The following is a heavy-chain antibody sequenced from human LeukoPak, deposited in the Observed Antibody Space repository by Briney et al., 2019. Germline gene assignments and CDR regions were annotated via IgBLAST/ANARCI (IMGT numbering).Heavy chain of an antibody. D-gene: IGHD2-8*01. CDR3: ARGRRPYCSNGVCYSSGPWGFDY. V-gene: IGHV3-53*01. Sequence: GGSLRLSCAASGFTVSSNYMSWVRQAPGKGLEWVSFIHSGGTTYYADSVKGRFTISRDNSKNTLYLQMNRLRAEDTAVYYCARGRRPYCSNGVCYSSGPWGFDYWGQGTLVTVSS. CDR2: IHSGGTT. J-gene: IGHJ4*02. CDR1: GFTVSSNY.